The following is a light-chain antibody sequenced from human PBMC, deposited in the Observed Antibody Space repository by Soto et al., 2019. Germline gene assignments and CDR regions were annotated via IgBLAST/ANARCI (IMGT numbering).Light chain of an antibody. CDR1: QSISSW. CDR2: KAS. V-gene: IGKV1-5*03. J-gene: IGKJ1*01. CDR3: QKYSSFSPWT. Sequence: DIQMTQSPSTLSASVGYRVTITCRASQSISSWLAWYQQKPGKAHKLLIYKASSLESGVPSRFSGSGSGTEFTLTIRRLQPDDFATYYCQKYSSFSPWTFGQGTKGDIK.